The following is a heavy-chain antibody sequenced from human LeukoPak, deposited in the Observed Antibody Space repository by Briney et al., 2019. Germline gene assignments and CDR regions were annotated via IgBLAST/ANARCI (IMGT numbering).Heavy chain of an antibody. CDR2: IYYSGST. D-gene: IGHD1-26*01. CDR3: ARHLGIVGATTL. CDR1: GGSISSSSYY. Sequence: SETLSLTWTVSGGSISSSSYYWGWIRQPPGKGLEWIGSIYYSGSTYYNPSLKSRVTISVDTSKNQFSLKLSSVTAADTAAYYCARHLGIVGATTLWGQGTLVTVSS. J-gene: IGHJ4*02. V-gene: IGHV4-39*01.